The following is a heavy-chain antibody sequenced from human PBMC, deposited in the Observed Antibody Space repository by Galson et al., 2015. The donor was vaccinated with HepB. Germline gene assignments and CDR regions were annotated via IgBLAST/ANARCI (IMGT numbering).Heavy chain of an antibody. D-gene: IGHD3-22*01. Sequence: SETLSLTCTVSGGSISSYYWSWIRQPPGKGLEWIGSIYYSGSTYYNPSLKSRVTISVDTSKNQFSLKLSSVTAADTAVYYCARRAYDSSGYYSYPPSFFDYWGQGTLVTVSS. CDR1: GGSISSYY. V-gene: IGHV4-59*05. CDR3: ARRAYDSSGYYSYPPSFFDY. J-gene: IGHJ4*02. CDR2: IYYSGST.